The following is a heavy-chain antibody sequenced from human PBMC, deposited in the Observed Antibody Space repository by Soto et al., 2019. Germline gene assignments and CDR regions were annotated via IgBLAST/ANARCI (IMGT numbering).Heavy chain of an antibody. CDR3: SRDPRRADY. V-gene: IGHV3-11*01. CDR1: GFTFSDHY. CDR2: ISGGGDII. Sequence: QVQLVESGGGLVKPGGSLRLSCAASGFTFSDHYMTWIRQAPGKGPEWLSYISGGGDIISYADSVKGRFIISRDNAEKSVYLQMNSLTVEDTAVYYCSRDPRRADYWGQGTLVTVSS. D-gene: IGHD6-25*01. J-gene: IGHJ4*02.